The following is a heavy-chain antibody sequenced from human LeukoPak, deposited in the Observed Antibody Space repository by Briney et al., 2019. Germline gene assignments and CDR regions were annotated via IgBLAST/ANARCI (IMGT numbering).Heavy chain of an antibody. CDR3: TTLLGWYYFDY. CDR1: GFTFSSYS. V-gene: IGHV3-15*01. J-gene: IGHJ4*02. CDR2: IKSKTDGGTT. D-gene: IGHD2-21*01. Sequence: PGGSLRLSCAASGFTFSSYSMNWVRQAPGKGLEWVGRIKSKTDGGTTDYAAPVKGRFTISRDDSKSTLYLQMNSLKTEDTAVYYCTTLLGWYYFDYWGQGTLVTVSS.